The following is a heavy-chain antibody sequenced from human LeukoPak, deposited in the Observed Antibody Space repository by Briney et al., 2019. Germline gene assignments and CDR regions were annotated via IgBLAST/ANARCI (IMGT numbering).Heavy chain of an antibody. V-gene: IGHV4-34*01. CDR3: ARGTYYYDSSGYYSNWFDP. CDR2: INHSGST. D-gene: IGHD3-22*01. J-gene: IGHJ5*02. CDR1: GGSFSGYY. Sequence: PSETLSLTCAVYGGSFSGYYWSWIRQPPGKGLEWIGEINHSGSTNYNPSLKSRVTISEDTSKNQFSLKLSSVTAADTAVYYCARGTYYYDSSGYYSNWFDPWGQGTLVTVSS.